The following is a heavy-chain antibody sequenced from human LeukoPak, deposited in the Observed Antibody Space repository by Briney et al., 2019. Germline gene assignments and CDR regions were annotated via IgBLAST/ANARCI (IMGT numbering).Heavy chain of an antibody. Sequence: SETLSLTCTVSGGSISSSSYYWGWLRQPPGKGLEWIGSIYYSGSTYYNPSLKSRVTISVDTSKNQFSLKLSSVTAADTAVYYCATRPYYYDSSGYYYEGSWFDPWGQGTLVTVST. J-gene: IGHJ5*02. CDR3: ATRPYYYDSSGYYYEGSWFDP. CDR2: IYYSGST. D-gene: IGHD3-22*01. CDR1: GGSISSSSYY. V-gene: IGHV4-39*01.